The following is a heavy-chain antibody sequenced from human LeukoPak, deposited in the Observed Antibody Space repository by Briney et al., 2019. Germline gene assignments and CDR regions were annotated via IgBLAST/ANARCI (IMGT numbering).Heavy chain of an antibody. CDR2: IWYDGSSK. CDR3: ARDGGRYRRYFDY. CDR1: GFTFSSYG. V-gene: IGHV3-33*01. Sequence: GGSLRLSCAASGFTFSSYGMHWVRQAPGKGLEWVAVIWYDGSSKYYADSVKGRFTISRDNSKNTLYLQMNSLRAEDTAVYYCARDGGRYRRYFDYWGQGTLVTVSS. J-gene: IGHJ4*02. D-gene: IGHD1-26*01.